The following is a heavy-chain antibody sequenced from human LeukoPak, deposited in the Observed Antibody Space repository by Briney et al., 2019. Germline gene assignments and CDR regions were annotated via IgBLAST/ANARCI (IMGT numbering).Heavy chain of an antibody. Sequence: PETLSLTCTVSGGSISSSSHYWGWIRQPPGKGLEWIGDIHYSGTTYYNPSLKSRVTISVDTSKNQFSLKLTSVTAADTAVYYCARRLIGFDTWGQGTLVTVSS. V-gene: IGHV4-39*01. CDR1: GGSISSSSHY. D-gene: IGHD3-22*01. J-gene: IGHJ5*02. CDR2: IHYSGTT. CDR3: ARRLIGFDT.